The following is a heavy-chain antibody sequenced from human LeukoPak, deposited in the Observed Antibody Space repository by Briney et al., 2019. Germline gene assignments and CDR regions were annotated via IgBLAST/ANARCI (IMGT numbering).Heavy chain of an antibody. V-gene: IGHV1-8*03. Sequence: GASVKVSCKASGYTFTSYDINWVRQATGQGLEWTGWMNPNSGNTGYAQKFQGRVTITRNTSISTAYMELSSLRSEDTAVYYCARQGNWRFLEWLSAPYYFDYWGQGTLVTVSS. CDR2: MNPNSGNT. J-gene: IGHJ4*02. D-gene: IGHD3-3*01. CDR1: GYTFTSYD. CDR3: ARQGNWRFLEWLSAPYYFDY.